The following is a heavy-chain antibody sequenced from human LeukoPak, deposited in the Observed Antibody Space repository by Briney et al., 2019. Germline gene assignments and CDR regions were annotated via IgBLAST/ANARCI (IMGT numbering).Heavy chain of an antibody. Sequence: ASVKVSCKASGYTFTSYGISWVRQAPGQGLEWMGWISAYNGNTNYAQKLQGRVTMTTDTSTSTAYMELRSLRSDDTAVYYCARSTYYDFCSGYPGAHYYYYMDVWGKGTTVTVSS. CDR2: ISAYNGNT. V-gene: IGHV1-18*01. CDR3: ARSTYYDFCSGYPGAHYYYYMDV. J-gene: IGHJ6*03. D-gene: IGHD3-3*01. CDR1: GYTFTSYG.